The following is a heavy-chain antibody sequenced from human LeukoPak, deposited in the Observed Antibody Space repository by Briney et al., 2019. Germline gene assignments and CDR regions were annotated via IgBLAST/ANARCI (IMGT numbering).Heavy chain of an antibody. D-gene: IGHD3-10*01. CDR1: GGSISSYN. V-gene: IGHV4-59*01. CDR3: ARDLYYYGSGGSYYYYMDV. J-gene: IGHJ6*03. Sequence: SETLSLTCTVSGGSISSYNWSWIRPPPGKGLGWVGDFYYSGSANYNPSLKSRVTISVDTSKNQFSLKLSSVTAADTAVYYCARDLYYYGSGGSYYYYMDVRGKGTTVTVSS. CDR2: FYYSGSA.